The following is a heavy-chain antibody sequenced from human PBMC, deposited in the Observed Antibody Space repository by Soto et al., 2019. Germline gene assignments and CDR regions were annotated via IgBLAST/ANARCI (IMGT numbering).Heavy chain of an antibody. CDR2: ISSSSSTI. CDR3: ARGPYGYCSSTSCYNEYYMDV. J-gene: IGHJ6*03. Sequence: GGSLRLSCAASGFTFSSYSMNWVRQAPGKGLEWVSYISSSSSTIYYADSVKGRFTISRDNAKNSLYLQMNSLRAEDTAVYYCARGPYGYCSSTSCYNEYYMDVWGKGTTVTVSS. D-gene: IGHD2-2*02. CDR1: GFTFSSYS. V-gene: IGHV3-48*01.